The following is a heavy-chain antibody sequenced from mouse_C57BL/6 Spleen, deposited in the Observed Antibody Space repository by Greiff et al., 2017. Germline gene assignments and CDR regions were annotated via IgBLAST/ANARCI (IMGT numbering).Heavy chain of an antibody. J-gene: IGHJ4*01. V-gene: IGHV1-15*01. CDR3: TRRNYGYYAMDY. Sequence: QVQLKQSGAELVRPGASVTLSCKASGYTFTDYEMHWVKQTPVHGLEWIGAIDPETGGTAYNQKFQGKAILTADKSSSTAYMERRSLTSEDSAVYYCTRRNYGYYAMDYWGQGTSVTVSS. D-gene: IGHD2-4*01. CDR2: IDPETGGT. CDR1: GYTFTDYE.